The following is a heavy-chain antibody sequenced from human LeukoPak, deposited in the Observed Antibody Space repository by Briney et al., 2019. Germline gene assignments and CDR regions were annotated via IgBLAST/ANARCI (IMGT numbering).Heavy chain of an antibody. Sequence: SETLSLTCTVSGGSIISYYWSWIRQPAGKGLEWIGRIYTSGSTNYNPSLKSRVTMSVDTSKNQFSLKLSYVTAADTAVYYCARQPAHNCGGDCYPNWFDPWGQGTLVTVSS. CDR1: GGSIISYY. V-gene: IGHV4-4*07. J-gene: IGHJ5*02. D-gene: IGHD2-21*01. CDR2: IYTSGST. CDR3: ARQPAHNCGGDCYPNWFDP.